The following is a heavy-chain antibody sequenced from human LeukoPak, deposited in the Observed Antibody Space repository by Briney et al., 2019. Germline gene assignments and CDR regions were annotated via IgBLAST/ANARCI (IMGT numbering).Heavy chain of an antibody. V-gene: IGHV3-23*01. Sequence: QPGGSLRLSCAASGFTFGSYAMNWVRQAPGKGLEWVSAISGYGGSTYYADSVKGRFTISRDNSKNTLCLQMNSLRAEDTAVYYCVKGSSVYYYDNWGQGTLVTVSS. CDR1: GFTFGSYA. CDR3: VKGSSVYYYDN. J-gene: IGHJ4*02. D-gene: IGHD3-22*01. CDR2: ISGYGGST.